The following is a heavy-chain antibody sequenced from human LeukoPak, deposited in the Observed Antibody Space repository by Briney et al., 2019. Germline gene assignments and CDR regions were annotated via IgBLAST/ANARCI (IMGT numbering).Heavy chain of an antibody. V-gene: IGHV3-21*01. CDR2: ISSGSSHI. CDR3: AKVIGADRYFDL. Sequence: GGSLRLSCAASGFTFSIYRMNWVRQAPGKGLEWVSSISSGSSHIYYADSVKGRFTISRDNAKNSLYLQMNSLRAEDTAVYYCAKVIGADRYFDLWGRGTLVTVSS. D-gene: IGHD7-27*01. J-gene: IGHJ2*01. CDR1: GFTFSIYR.